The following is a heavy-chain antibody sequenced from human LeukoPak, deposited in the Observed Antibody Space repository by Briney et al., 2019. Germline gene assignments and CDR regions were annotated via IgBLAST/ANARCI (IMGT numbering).Heavy chain of an antibody. CDR1: GFPFRISG. D-gene: IGHD3-22*01. V-gene: IGHV3-30*02. CDR3: AKVAYRPYYYGSSGYSYYFDY. CDR2: IRYDGRNI. J-gene: IGHJ4*02. Sequence: PGGSLRLSRAASGFPFRISGMHGGPQAPGRRGGDGAFIRYDGRNIYYAASVKGRFTISQDKSMNTLYLQLNGLRAEDTAVYYCAKVAYRPYYYGSSGYSYYFDYWGQGTLVTVSS.